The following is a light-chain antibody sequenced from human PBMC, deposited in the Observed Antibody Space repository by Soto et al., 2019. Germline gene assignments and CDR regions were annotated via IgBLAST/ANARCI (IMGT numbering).Light chain of an antibody. J-gene: IGKJ3*01. Sequence: DIQMTQSPSSLSASVGDAVSLTCRASRSISNYLNWYQQKPGRAPKRLISGASSLHRGVPSRISGSGSETTCPLTISSLQPADFAIDYCQQSYTGPYTFSPGTMVEI. CDR1: RSISNY. CDR3: QQSYTGPYT. CDR2: GAS. V-gene: IGKV1-39*01.